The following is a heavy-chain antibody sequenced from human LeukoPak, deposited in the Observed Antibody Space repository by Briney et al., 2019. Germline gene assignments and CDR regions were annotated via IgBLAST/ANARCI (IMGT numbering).Heavy chain of an antibody. V-gene: IGHV4-38-2*02. Sequence: PSETLSLTCTVSGYSISSGYYWGWIRQPPGKGLEWIGSIDHSGSTNYNPSLKSRVTISVDTSKNQFSLKLSSVTAADTAVYYCARVSSSWHWFDPWGQGTLVTVSS. D-gene: IGHD6-13*01. J-gene: IGHJ5*02. CDR3: ARVSSSWHWFDP. CDR1: GYSISSGYY. CDR2: IDHSGST.